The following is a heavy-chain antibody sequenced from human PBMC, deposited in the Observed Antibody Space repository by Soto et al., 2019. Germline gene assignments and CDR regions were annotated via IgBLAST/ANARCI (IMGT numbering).Heavy chain of an antibody. CDR1: GYSFTSYW. Sequence: EVQLVQSGAEVKKPGESLKISCKGSGYSFTSYWIGWVRQMPGKGLEWMGIIYPGDSDTRYSPSFQGQVTISADKSISTAYLQWSSLKASDTAMYYCARLPTTDRGTRHKHYDFWSGYYTLPHNWFDPWGQGTLVTVSS. V-gene: IGHV5-51*03. J-gene: IGHJ5*02. D-gene: IGHD3-3*01. CDR2: IYPGDSDT. CDR3: ARLPTTDRGTRHKHYDFWSGYYTLPHNWFDP.